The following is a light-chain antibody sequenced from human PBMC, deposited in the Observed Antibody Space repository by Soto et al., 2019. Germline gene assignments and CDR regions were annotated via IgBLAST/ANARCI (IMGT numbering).Light chain of an antibody. CDR3: QSYDSTLSAWV. CDR1: SSDIGATYD. J-gene: IGLJ3*02. CDR2: RTD. Sequence: QSVLTQPPSVSGAPGQRVTISCTGRSSDIGATYDIHWYQQLPGTAPKLLIYRTDHRPSGVPDRFSGSKSGTSASLAVTGLQAEDEASYHCQSYDSTLSAWVFGGGTKLTVL. V-gene: IGLV1-40*01.